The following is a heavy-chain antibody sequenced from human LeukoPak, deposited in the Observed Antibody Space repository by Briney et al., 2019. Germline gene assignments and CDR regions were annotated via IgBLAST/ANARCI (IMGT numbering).Heavy chain of an antibody. CDR2: FDPEDGET. D-gene: IGHD6-19*01. CDR1: GYTLTELS. V-gene: IGHV1-24*01. Sequence: ASVKVSCKVSGYTLTELSMHWVRQAPGKGLEWMGGFDPEDGETIYAQKFQGRVTMTEDTSTDTAYMELSSLRSEDTAVYYCATRHGWRYYSDYWGQGTLVTVSS. J-gene: IGHJ4*02. CDR3: ATRHGWRYYSDY.